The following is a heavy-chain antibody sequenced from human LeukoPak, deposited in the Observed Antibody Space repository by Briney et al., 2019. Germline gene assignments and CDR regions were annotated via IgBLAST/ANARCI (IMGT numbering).Heavy chain of an antibody. CDR3: ARSPSAVGATLAPFDY. D-gene: IGHD1-26*01. CDR2: ISYDGNNK. J-gene: IGHJ4*02. CDR1: RFTFSNYA. Sequence: GGSLRLSCAASRFTFSNYATHWVRQAPGKGLEWVAVISYDGNNKYYADSVKGRFTISRDNSKNTLYLQMNSLRAEDAAEYYCARSPSAVGATLAPFDYWGQGTLVTVSS. V-gene: IGHV3-30-3*01.